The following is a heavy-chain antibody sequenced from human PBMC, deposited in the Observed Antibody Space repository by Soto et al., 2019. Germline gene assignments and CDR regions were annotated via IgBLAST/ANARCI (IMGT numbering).Heavy chain of an antibody. V-gene: IGHV3-64*01. Sequence: EVQLVESGGGLVQPGGSLGLSCAASGFTFSSYAMHWVRQAPGKGLEYVSAISSNGGSTYYGNSVKGRFTISRDNSKNTLYLQMGSLRAEDMAVYYCARHGSASYYFDYWGQGTLVTVSS. CDR1: GFTFSSYA. J-gene: IGHJ4*02. CDR3: ARHGSASYYFDY. D-gene: IGHD3-10*01. CDR2: ISSNGGST.